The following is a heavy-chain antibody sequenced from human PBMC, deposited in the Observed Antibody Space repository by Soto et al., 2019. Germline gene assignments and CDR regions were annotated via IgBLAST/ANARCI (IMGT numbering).Heavy chain of an antibody. D-gene: IGHD3-9*01. J-gene: IGHJ4*02. CDR1: GYTFTSYG. V-gene: IGHV1-18*01. CDR3: ARGQTYYDILTGYYNPSLTSDY. Sequence: GASVKVSCKASGYTFTSYGISWVRQAPGQGLEWMGWISAYNGNTNYAQKLQGRVTMTTDTSTSTAYMELRSLRSDDTAVYYCARGQTYYDILTGYYNPSLTSDYWGQGTLVTVSS. CDR2: ISAYNGNT.